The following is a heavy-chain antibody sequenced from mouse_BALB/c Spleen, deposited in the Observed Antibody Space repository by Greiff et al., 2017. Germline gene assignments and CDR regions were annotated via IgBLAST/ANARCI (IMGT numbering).Heavy chain of an antibody. D-gene: IGHD1-1*01. CDR3: ANYYGSSYAMDY. Sequence: EVQVVESGPELVKPGASVKISCKASGYSFTGYFMNWVMQSHGKSLEWIGRINPYNGDTFYNQKFKGKATLTVDKSSSTAHMELRSLASEDSAVYYCANYYGSSYAMDYWGQGTSVTVSS. V-gene: IGHV1-20*02. CDR2: INPYNGDT. J-gene: IGHJ4*01. CDR1: GYSFTGYF.